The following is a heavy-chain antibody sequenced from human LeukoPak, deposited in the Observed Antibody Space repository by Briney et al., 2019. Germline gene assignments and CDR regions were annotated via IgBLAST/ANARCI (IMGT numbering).Heavy chain of an antibody. D-gene: IGHD6-19*01. V-gene: IGHV3-21*01. CDR1: GFTFSSYS. J-gene: IGHJ4*02. CDR3: ANAGQTLNIAVAGTAAY. Sequence: PGGSLRLSCAASGFTFSSYSMNWVRQAPGKGLEWVSSISSSSSYIYYADSEKGRFTISRDNAKNSLHLQMNSLRAEDTAVYYCANAGQTLNIAVAGTAAYWGQGTLVTVSS. CDR2: ISSSSSYI.